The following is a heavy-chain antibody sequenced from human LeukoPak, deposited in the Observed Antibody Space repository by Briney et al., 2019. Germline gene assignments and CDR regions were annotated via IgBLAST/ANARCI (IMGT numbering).Heavy chain of an antibody. J-gene: IGHJ3*02. Sequence: PGGSLRLSCAASGFTFSSYDMNWLRQAPGKGLKWFSYIRSDGSPIYYADSVKGRFSISRDNAKNSLFLQMNSLRAEDTAVYYCARGREGGFDIWGQGTVVTVSS. CDR3: ARGREGGFDI. CDR1: GFTFSSYD. V-gene: IGHV3-48*03. CDR2: IRSDGSPI. D-gene: IGHD5-24*01.